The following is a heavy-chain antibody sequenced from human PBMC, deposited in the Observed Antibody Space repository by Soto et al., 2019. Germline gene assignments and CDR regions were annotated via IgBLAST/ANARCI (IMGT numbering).Heavy chain of an antibody. Sequence: PGGSPRLSXEMSGLTFKTYWMSWVRQAPGKGLEWLANMNEDVNTKYYVDSVKGRFTILGDSAGNSLFLKMASLRAEDTAVYFCAAYNTARHAAFDIWGRGTLVTVSS. D-gene: IGHD1-20*01. J-gene: IGHJ3*02. CDR2: MNEDVNTK. CDR3: AAYNTARHAAFDI. V-gene: IGHV3-7*01. CDR1: GLTFKTYW.